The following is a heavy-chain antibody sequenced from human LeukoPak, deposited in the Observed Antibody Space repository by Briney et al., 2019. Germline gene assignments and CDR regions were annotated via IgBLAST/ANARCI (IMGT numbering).Heavy chain of an antibody. J-gene: IGHJ4*02. CDR3: ARVKKLMPEFEF. D-gene: IGHD2-2*01. CDR1: GYTFIDYY. Sequence: ASVKVSCKSSGYTFIDYYIHWGRQAPGQGLEWMGWINPNSGATKYAQKFQGRVSMTRDTSINTAYMDLTNLRSDDTAIFYCARVKKLMPEFEFWGQGTLVTVSS. V-gene: IGHV1-2*02. CDR2: INPNSGAT.